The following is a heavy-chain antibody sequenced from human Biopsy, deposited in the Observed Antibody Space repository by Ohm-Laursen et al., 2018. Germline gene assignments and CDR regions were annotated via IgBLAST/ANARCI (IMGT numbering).Heavy chain of an antibody. CDR3: GRVWLWRGYGMDV. D-gene: IGHD6-19*01. V-gene: IGHV4-59*11. Sequence: SDTLSLTCTVSGGSMSDHYWSWLRQTPGKGLEWLGDIYYTGKTTYNPSLESRITISVDTSKNKFSLQLDSMNAADTAVYYCGRVWLWRGYGMDVWGQGTTVTVSS. CDR2: IYYTGKT. J-gene: IGHJ6*02. CDR1: GGSMSDHY.